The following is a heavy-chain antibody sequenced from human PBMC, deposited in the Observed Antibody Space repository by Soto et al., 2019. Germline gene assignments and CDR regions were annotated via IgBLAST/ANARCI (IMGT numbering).Heavy chain of an antibody. V-gene: IGHV3-23*01. D-gene: IGHD6-13*01. CDR2: ISGSGGST. CDR1: GFTFSSYA. J-gene: IGHJ6*02. CDR3: AKDKLDVGSWYYYYYGMDV. Sequence: EGSLRLSCAASGFTFSSYAMSWVRQAPGKGLEWVSAISGSGGSTYYADSVKGRFIISRDNSKNTLYLQMNSLRAEDTAVYYCAKDKLDVGSWYYYYYGMDVWGQGTTVTVSS.